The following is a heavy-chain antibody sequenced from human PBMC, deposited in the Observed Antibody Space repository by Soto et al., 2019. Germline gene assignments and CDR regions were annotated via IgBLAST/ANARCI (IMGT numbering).Heavy chain of an antibody. CDR1: GFTFSSYS. Sequence: ESGGGLVQPGGSLRLSCAASGFTFSSYSMNWVRQAPGKGLEWVSYISSSSSTIYYADSVKGRFTISRDNAKNSLYLQMNSLRDEDTAVYYCASLDSSGWYGGNWFDPWGQGTLVTVSS. CDR2: ISSSSSTI. V-gene: IGHV3-48*02. D-gene: IGHD6-19*01. CDR3: ASLDSSGWYGGNWFDP. J-gene: IGHJ5*02.